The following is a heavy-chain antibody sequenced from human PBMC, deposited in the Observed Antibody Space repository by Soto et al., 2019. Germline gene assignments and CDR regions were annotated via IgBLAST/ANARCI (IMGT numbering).Heavy chain of an antibody. CDR2: ISYDGSNK. CDR3: ARDNNYDFWSGYGMDV. Sequence: GGSLRLSCAASGFTFSSYAMHWVRQAPGKGLEWVAVISYDGSNKYYADSVKGRFTISRDNSKNTLYLQMNSLRAEDTAVYYCARDNNYDFWSGYGMDVWGQGTTVTVSS. J-gene: IGHJ6*02. D-gene: IGHD3-3*01. V-gene: IGHV3-30-3*01. CDR1: GFTFSSYA.